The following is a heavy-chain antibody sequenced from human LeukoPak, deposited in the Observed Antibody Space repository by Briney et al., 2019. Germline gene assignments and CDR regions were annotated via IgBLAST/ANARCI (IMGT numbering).Heavy chain of an antibody. J-gene: IGHJ6*03. CDR2: IYPGDYDT. V-gene: IGHV5-51*01. CDR1: GYSFTSYW. Sequence: GESLKISCKGSGYSFTSYWIGWVRQMPGEGLEWMGIIYPGDYDTRYSPSFQGQVTISADKSISTAYLQWSSLKASDTAMYYCARLGNYYYYYMDVWGKGTTVTVSS. CDR3: ARLGNYYYYYMDV.